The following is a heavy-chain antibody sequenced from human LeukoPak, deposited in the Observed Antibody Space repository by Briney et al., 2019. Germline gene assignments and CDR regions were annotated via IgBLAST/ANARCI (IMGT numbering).Heavy chain of an antibody. J-gene: IGHJ4*02. V-gene: IGHV1-69*06. D-gene: IGHD1-26*01. CDR2: IIPIFGSP. CDR3: AKELRIVEMGSFAS. Sequence: SVKVSCKASGDSFSSYPINWVRQAPGQGLEWMGGIIPIFGSPNYAHKFRGRVTMTADRSANTAYMELSSLQIDDTAVYYCAKELRIVEMGSFASWGQGTLIIVSP. CDR1: GDSFSSYP.